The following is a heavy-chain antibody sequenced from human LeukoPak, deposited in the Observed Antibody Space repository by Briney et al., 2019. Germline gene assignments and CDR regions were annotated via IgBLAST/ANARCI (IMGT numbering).Heavy chain of an antibody. D-gene: IGHD6-19*01. CDR3: AKDARRYSGWYFFDH. V-gene: IGHV3-23*01. CDR1: GFTFSNLA. J-gene: IGHJ4*02. CDR2: ISDTGGTT. Sequence: QPGGSLRLSCVASGFTFSNLAMSWVRQAPGKGLEWVADISDTGGTTYYADSVKGRFTISRDNSRNTLYLQMNSLSVDDTAVYFCAKDARRYSGWYFFDHWGQGTLVTVST.